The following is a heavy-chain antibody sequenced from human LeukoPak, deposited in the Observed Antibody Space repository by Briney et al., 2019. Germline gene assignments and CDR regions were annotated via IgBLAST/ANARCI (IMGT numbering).Heavy chain of an antibody. V-gene: IGHV4-34*01. J-gene: IGHJ4*02. Sequence: SETLSLTCAVYGGSFSGYYWSWIRQPPGKGLEWIGEINHSGSTNYNPSLKSRVTISVDTSKNQFSLKLSSVTAADTAVYYCARGNSRGWYFHPFDYWGQGTLVTVSS. CDR3: ARGNSRGWYFHPFDY. CDR1: GGSFSGYY. CDR2: INHSGST. D-gene: IGHD6-19*01.